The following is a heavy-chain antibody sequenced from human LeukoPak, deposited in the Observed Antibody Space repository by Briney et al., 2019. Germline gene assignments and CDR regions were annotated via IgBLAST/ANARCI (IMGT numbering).Heavy chain of an antibody. V-gene: IGHV3-23*01. Sequence: GGSLRLSCAASGFTFSSYAMSWVRQAPGKGLEWVSAISGSGGSTYYADSVKGRFTISRDNSKNTLYLQMNSLRAEDTAVYYCAKDNGPAELLQKGADYFDYWGQGTLVTVSS. D-gene: IGHD3-10*01. CDR2: ISGSGGST. J-gene: IGHJ4*02. CDR3: AKDNGPAELLQKGADYFDY. CDR1: GFTFSSYA.